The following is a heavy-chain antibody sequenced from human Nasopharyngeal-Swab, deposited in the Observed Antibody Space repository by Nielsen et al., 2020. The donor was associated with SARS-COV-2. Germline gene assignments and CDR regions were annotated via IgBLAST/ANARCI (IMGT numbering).Heavy chain of an antibody. D-gene: IGHD2-2*01. CDR2: INSDGSST. CDR1: GFTFSSYW. CDR3: APPVFFSFYHMDV. V-gene: IGHV3-74*01. J-gene: IGHJ6*02. Sequence: GESLKISCAASGFTFSSYWMHWVRQAPGKGLVWVSRINSDGSSTSYADSVKGRFTISRDNAKNTLYLQMNSLRAEDTAVYYCAPPVFFSFYHMDVWGQGTTVTVSS.